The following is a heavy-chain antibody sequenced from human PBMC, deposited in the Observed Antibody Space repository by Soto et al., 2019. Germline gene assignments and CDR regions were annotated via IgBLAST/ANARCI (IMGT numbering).Heavy chain of an antibody. CDR3: ARAGVGYSSSTSYSYLDY. CDR2: INAGNGNT. J-gene: IGHJ4*02. CDR1: GYTFTSYA. V-gene: IGHV1-3*01. D-gene: IGHD2-2*01. Sequence: ASVKVSCKASGYTFTSYAMHWVRQAPGQRLEWMGWINAGNGNTKYSQKFQGRVTITRDTSASTAYMELSSLRSEDTAVYYCARAGVGYSSSTSYSYLDYWRQGTLVTVSS.